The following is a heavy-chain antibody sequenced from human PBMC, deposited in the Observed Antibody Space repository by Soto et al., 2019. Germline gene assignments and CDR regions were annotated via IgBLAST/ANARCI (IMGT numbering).Heavy chain of an antibody. CDR3: ARRGSGSYYDY. CDR2: ISGSGGST. D-gene: IGHD1-26*01. Sequence: EVQLLESGGGLVQPGGSLRLSCAASGFTFSSYAMRWVRQAPVKGLEWVSAISGSGGSTYYADSVKGRFTISRDNSKNTLYLQMNSLRAEHTAVYYFARRGSGSYYDYWGQGTLVTVSS. V-gene: IGHV3-23*01. CDR1: GFTFSSYA. J-gene: IGHJ4*02.